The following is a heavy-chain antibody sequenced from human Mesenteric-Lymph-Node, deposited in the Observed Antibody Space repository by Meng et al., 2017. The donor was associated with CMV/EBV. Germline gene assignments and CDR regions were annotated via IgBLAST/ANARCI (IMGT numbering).Heavy chain of an antibody. Sequence: TCTVSGGSISSGGYYWSWIRQHPGKGLEWIGYIYYSGSTYYNPSLKSRVTISVDTSKNQFSLKLSSATAADTAVYYCARELSSGALDWGQGTLVTVSS. V-gene: IGHV4-31*03. J-gene: IGHJ4*02. CDR1: GGSISSGGYY. D-gene: IGHD2-15*01. CDR2: IYYSGST. CDR3: ARELSSGALD.